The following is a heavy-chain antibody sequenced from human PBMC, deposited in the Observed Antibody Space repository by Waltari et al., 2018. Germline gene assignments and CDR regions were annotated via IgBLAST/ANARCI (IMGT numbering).Heavy chain of an antibody. V-gene: IGHV3-48*03. J-gene: IGHJ4*02. D-gene: IGHD6-19*01. CDR3: ARMMPKYTSGCALDY. Sequence: EVYLVESGGGLEQPGGSLRLSCSACGFMSSADEMNWVGQAAGKGLECIAYISVSGNREYYAASVKGRFTISRDNARDLVFLQMYNLRAEDTALYYCARMMPKYTSGCALDYWGQGTLVTVAS. CDR2: ISVSGNRE. CDR1: GFMSSADE.